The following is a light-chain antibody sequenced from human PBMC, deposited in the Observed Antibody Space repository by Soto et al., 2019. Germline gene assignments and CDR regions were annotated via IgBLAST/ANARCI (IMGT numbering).Light chain of an antibody. CDR2: DVS. J-gene: IGLJ2*01. V-gene: IGLV2-14*01. CDR1: SSDVGGYNY. Sequence: QSVLTQPVSVSGSPGQFITISCTGTSSDVGGYNYVSWYQQHPGKVPKLLIYDVSNRPSGVSNRFSGSKSGNTASLAISGLQAEDEADYYCSSYTSRNTLIFGGGTKLT. CDR3: SSYTSRNTLI.